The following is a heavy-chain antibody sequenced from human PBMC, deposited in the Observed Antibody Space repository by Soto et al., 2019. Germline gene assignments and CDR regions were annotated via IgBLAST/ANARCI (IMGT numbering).Heavy chain of an antibody. Sequence: PSETLSLTCTVSGGSISSGGYYWSWIRQHPGEGLEWIGYIFYSGNTYYTPSLKSRVTISVDTSKNQFSLKLSSVTAADTAVYYCARATYYYDSSGYSDRVLDYWGQGTLVTVSS. CDR1: GGSISSGGYY. D-gene: IGHD3-22*01. CDR2: IFYSGNT. V-gene: IGHV4-31*03. CDR3: ARATYYYDSSGYSDRVLDY. J-gene: IGHJ4*02.